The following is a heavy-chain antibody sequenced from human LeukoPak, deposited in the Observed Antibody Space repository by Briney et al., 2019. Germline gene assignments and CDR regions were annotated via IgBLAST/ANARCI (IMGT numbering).Heavy chain of an antibody. CDR3: ASSSGWYSYFDY. D-gene: IGHD6-19*01. CDR2: ISYDGSNK. J-gene: IGHJ4*02. CDR1: GFTFSSYA. V-gene: IGHV3-30-3*01. Sequence: PGGSLRLSCAASGFTFSSYAMHWVRQAPGKRLEWVAVISYDGSNKYYADSVKGRFTISRDNSKNTLYLQMNSLRAEDTAVYYCASSSGWYSYFDYWGQGTLVTVSS.